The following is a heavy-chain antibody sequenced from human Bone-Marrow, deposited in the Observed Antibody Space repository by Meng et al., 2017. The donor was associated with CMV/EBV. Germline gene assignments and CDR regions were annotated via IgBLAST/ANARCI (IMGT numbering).Heavy chain of an antibody. Sequence: GESLKISCAASGFTFSSYAMHWVRQAPGKGLEWVAVISYDGSNKYYADSVKGRFTISRDNSKNTLYLQMNSLRAEDTAVYYCAKDTYCSSTSCYSYYYYYGMDVWGQGTTVTVSS. CDR3: AKDTYCSSTSCYSYYYYYGMDV. J-gene: IGHJ6*02. CDR2: ISYDGSNK. CDR1: GFTFSSYA. D-gene: IGHD2-2*01. V-gene: IGHV3-30-3*01.